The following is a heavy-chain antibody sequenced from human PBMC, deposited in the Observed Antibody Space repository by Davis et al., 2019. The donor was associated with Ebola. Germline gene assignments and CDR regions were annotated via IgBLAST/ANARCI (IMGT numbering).Heavy chain of an antibody. CDR3: TRRNSDNSAHDY. CDR1: GFTFSESV. V-gene: IGHV3-73*01. D-gene: IGHD6-19*01. Sequence: GGSLKISCAASGFTFSESVMPWVCQASGKGLEWVGCIRPRHSSYATVYAASVKGRFTISRDDSKNTAYLQMNSLKTEDTAVYYCTRRNSDNSAHDYWGQGTLVTGSS. CDR2: IRPRHSSYAT. J-gene: IGHJ4*02.